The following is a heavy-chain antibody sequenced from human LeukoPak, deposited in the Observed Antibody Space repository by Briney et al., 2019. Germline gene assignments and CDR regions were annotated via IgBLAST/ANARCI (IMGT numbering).Heavy chain of an antibody. V-gene: IGHV4-59*08. CDR2: IYYIGST. CDR3: ARQTGSGLFILP. CDR1: GGSISSYY. Sequence: SETLSLTCTVSGGSISSYYWSWIRQPPGKGLEWIGYIYYIGSTNYNPSLKSRVTISVDTSKNQFSLRLTSVTAADTAVYYCARQTGSGLFILPGGQGTLVTVSS. D-gene: IGHD3/OR15-3a*01. J-gene: IGHJ4*02.